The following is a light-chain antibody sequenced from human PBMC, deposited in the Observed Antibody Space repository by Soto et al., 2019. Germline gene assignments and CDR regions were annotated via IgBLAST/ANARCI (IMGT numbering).Light chain of an antibody. CDR3: QQYGDSPWT. CDR2: GAS. J-gene: IGKJ1*01. Sequence: EIVLTQSPGTLSLSPGERATLSCWASQYVSSSFLAWYQQKPGQAPRLLLYGASSRATGIPDRFSGSGSGTDFTLTISRLEPEDFAEYYCQQYGDSPWTFGQGTNVDLK. V-gene: IGKV3-20*01. CDR1: QYVSSSF.